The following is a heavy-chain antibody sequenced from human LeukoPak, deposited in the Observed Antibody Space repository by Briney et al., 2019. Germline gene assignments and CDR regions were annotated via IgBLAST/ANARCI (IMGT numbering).Heavy chain of an antibody. CDR3: AGRGYISGWSPDY. D-gene: IGHD6-19*01. J-gene: IGHJ4*02. CDR1: GFTFSSYA. Sequence: GGSLRLSCAASGFTFSSYAMHWVRQAPGKGLEWVAVISYDGSNKYYADSVKGRFTISRDNSKNTLYLQMNSLRAEDTAVYYCAGRGYISGWSPDYWGQGTLVTVSS. V-gene: IGHV3-30-3*01. CDR2: ISYDGSNK.